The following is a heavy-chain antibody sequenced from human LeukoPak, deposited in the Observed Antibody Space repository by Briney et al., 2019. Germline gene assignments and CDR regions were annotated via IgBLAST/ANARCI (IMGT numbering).Heavy chain of an antibody. J-gene: IGHJ6*03. Sequence: PGRSLRLSCAASGFTFSSYAMHWVRQAPGKGLEWVAVISYDGSNKYYADSVKGRFTISRDNSKNTLYLQMNSLRAEDTAVYYCAKAKVRDKIYYYYYMDVWGKGTTVTISS. CDR3: AKAKVRDKIYYYYYMDV. CDR2: ISYDGSNK. D-gene: IGHD3-10*01. V-gene: IGHV3-30*04. CDR1: GFTFSSYA.